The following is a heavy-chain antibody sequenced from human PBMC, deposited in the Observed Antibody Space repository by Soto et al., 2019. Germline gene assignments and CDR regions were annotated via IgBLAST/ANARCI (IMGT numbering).Heavy chain of an antibody. CDR1: GFTFSSYS. D-gene: IGHD4-17*01. J-gene: IGHJ6*03. CDR3: ARDPSRDDYGDYYYYYMDV. CDR2: ISSSSSYI. Sequence: GGSLRLSCAASGFTFSSYSMNWVRQAPGKGLEWVSSISSSSSYIYYADSVKGRFTISRDNAKNSLYLQMNSLRAEDTAVYYCARDPSRDDYGDYYYYYMDVWGKGTTVTVSS. V-gene: IGHV3-21*01.